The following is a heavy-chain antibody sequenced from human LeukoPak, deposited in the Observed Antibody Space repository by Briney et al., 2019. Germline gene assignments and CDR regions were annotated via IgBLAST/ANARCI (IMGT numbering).Heavy chain of an antibody. CDR2: ISGGGGST. Sequence: GGSLRLSCAASGFTFSSYSMNWVRQAPGKGLEWVSGISGGGGSTYYADSVKGRFTISRDNSKNTLYLQMNSLRAEDTAVYYCAKDGEGATTVYYFDYWGQGTLVTVSS. V-gene: IGHV3-23*01. J-gene: IGHJ4*02. CDR3: AKDGEGATTVYYFDY. D-gene: IGHD1-26*01. CDR1: GFTFSSYS.